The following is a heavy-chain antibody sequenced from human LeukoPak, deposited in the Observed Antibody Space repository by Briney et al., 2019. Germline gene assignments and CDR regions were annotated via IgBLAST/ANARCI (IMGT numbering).Heavy chain of an antibody. J-gene: IGHJ4*02. CDR2: INPSGGST. Sequence: AAVKVSFKASGYTFTNYYMHWVRQAPGQGLAWMGLINPSGGSTSYAQKFQGRVTMTRDTSTSTVYMELSSLRSEGTAVYYCARDRALCRKAVAVTYYFDYWGQGTLVTVSS. D-gene: IGHD6-19*01. V-gene: IGHV1-46*01. CDR3: ARDRALCRKAVAVTYYFDY. CDR1: GYTFTNYY.